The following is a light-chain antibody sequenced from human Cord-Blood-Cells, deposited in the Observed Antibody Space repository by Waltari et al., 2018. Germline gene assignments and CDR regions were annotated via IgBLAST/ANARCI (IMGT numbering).Light chain of an antibody. J-gene: IGLJ1*01. CDR2: EVS. CDR3: CSYEGSSYV. CDR1: RSDAGSHNL. Sequence: QSPLTHPASVSGSPGQSITTPCTVTRSDAGSHNLGSCYQQHPGKAPTLMIYEVSKRASGVSTRFSGSKSGNPPSLQLSGLLAEDEADYYCCSYEGSSYVFGTGTKVTVL. V-gene: IGLV2-23*02.